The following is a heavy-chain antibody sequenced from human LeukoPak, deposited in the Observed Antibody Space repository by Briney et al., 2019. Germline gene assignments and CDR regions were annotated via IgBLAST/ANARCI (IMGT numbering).Heavy chain of an antibody. CDR2: ISGSGGTT. V-gene: IGHV3-23*01. CDR3: AKAGDSSGYASAWFDP. J-gene: IGHJ5*02. D-gene: IGHD3-22*01. CDR1: GFTFTTYA. Sequence: GGSLRLSCAASGFTFTTYAMSWVRQAPGKGLEWVSTISGSGGTTYYADSVKGRFTISRDNSKNTLYLQMNSLRVEDRAVYYCAKAGDSSGYASAWFDPWGEGTVDSVSS.